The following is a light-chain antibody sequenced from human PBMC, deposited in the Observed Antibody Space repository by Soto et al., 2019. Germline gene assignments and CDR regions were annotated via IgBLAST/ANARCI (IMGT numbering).Light chain of an antibody. J-gene: IGKJ4*01. CDR2: WAT. V-gene: IGKV4-1*01. CDR3: QQYYITPLT. CDR1: QSVLYSTNNKNY. Sequence: DIVMTQSPDSLAVSLGERATINCKSSQSVLYSTNNKNYLAWYQQKPGQPPKLLIYWATTRESGVPDRFSGSGSGTDFTRTISSLQAEDVAVYYCQQYYITPLTFGGGTKVEIK.